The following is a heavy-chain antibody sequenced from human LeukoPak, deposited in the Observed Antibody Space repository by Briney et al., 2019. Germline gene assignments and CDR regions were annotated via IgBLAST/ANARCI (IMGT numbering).Heavy chain of an antibody. CDR3: TRDPRL. Sequence: GGSLRLSCAASGFAFSTYDIHWVRQAPGKGLEWVAVISYHGTNTYYADSVKGRFTVPRDNSDNTLYLHMDRLRPEDTAVYFCTRDPRLWGQGTLVTVSS. J-gene: IGHJ4*02. CDR2: ISYHGTNT. CDR1: GFAFSTYD. V-gene: IGHV3-30-3*01.